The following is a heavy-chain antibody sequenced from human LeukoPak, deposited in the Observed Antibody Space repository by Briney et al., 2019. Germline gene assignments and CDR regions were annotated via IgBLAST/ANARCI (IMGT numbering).Heavy chain of an antibody. CDR1: GFTFSSYA. CDR2: ISYDGSNK. CDR3: AGSDYDILTGYNGGLDY. V-gene: IGHV3-30*04. Sequence: PGGSLRLSCAASGFTFSSYAMHWVRQAPGKGLEWVAVISYDGSNKYYADSVKGRFTISRDNSKNTLYLQMNSLRAEDTAVYYCAGSDYDILTGYNGGLDYWGQGTLVTVSS. D-gene: IGHD3-9*01. J-gene: IGHJ4*02.